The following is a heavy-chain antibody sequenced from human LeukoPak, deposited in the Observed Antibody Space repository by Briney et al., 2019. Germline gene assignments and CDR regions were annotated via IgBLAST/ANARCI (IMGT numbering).Heavy chain of an antibody. D-gene: IGHD4-11*01. Sequence: GGSLRLSCAASGFTFSSYSMDWVRQAPGKGLDWVSSISSTSNYIYYADSVKGRFSISRDNAKNSLFLQMNSLRAEDTAVYYCARTTYGDYWGQGTLVTVSS. CDR1: GFTFSSYS. CDR2: ISSTSNYI. CDR3: ARTTYGDY. V-gene: IGHV3-21*01. J-gene: IGHJ4*02.